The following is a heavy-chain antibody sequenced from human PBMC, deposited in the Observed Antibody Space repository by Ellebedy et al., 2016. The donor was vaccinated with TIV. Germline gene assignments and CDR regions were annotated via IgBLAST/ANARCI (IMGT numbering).Heavy chain of an antibody. CDR3: ASSSDY. V-gene: IGHV3-66*01. Sequence: PGGSLRLSCAASGFTVGSNYMSWVRQALGKGLEWVSVIYSGGNTYYADSVKGRFTISRDNSKNTLYLQMNSLRAEDTAVYYCASSSDYWGQGTLVSVSS. J-gene: IGHJ4*02. CDR2: IYSGGNT. CDR1: GFTVGSNY.